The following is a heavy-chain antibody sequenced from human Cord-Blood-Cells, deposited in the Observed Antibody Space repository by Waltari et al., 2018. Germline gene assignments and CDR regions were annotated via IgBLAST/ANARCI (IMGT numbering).Heavy chain of an antibody. J-gene: IGHJ2*01. CDR3: ARPTTVTTLAGWYFDL. CDR1: GGSISSSSYY. Sequence: QLQLQESGPGLVKPSETLSLTCTVPGGSISSSSYYWGWIRQPPGKGLEWIGSIYYSGSTYYNPSLKSRVTISVDTSKNQFSLKLSSVTAADTAVYYCARPTTVTTLAGWYFDLWGRGTLVTVSS. D-gene: IGHD4-17*01. V-gene: IGHV4-39*01. CDR2: IYYSGST.